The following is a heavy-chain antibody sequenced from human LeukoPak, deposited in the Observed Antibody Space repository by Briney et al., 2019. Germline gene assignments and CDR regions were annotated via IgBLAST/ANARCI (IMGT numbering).Heavy chain of an antibody. D-gene: IGHD1-26*01. Sequence: ETLSLTCTVSGGSISSYYWSWVRQAPGKGLEWVSAISGSGGNTYYADSVKGRFTISRDNSKNTLYLQMNSLRAEDTAVYYCAKGSYYYYYYMDVWGKGTTVTVSS. J-gene: IGHJ6*03. CDR3: AKGSYYYYYYMDV. CDR1: GGSISSYY. CDR2: ISGSGGNT. V-gene: IGHV3-23*01.